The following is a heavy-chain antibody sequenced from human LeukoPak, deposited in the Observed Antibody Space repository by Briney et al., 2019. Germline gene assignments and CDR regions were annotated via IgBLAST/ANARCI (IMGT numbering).Heavy chain of an antibody. V-gene: IGHV1-2*02. CDR3: ARDRGTTPYIWFDP. CDR1: GYTFTGYY. Sequence: GASVKVSCKASGYTFTGYYMHWVRQAPGQGLEWMGWINPNSGGTNYAQKFQGRVTMTRDTSISTAYMELSRLRSDDTAVYYCARDRGTTPYIWFDPWGQGTLVTVSS. J-gene: IGHJ5*02. CDR2: INPNSGGT. D-gene: IGHD2-15*01.